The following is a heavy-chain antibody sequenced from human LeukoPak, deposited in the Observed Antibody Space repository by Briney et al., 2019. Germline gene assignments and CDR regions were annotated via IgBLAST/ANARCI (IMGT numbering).Heavy chain of an antibody. CDR1: GFNFANHA. CDR2: IFSGGST. D-gene: IGHD3-22*01. J-gene: IGHJ4*02. CDR3: AGAPTPTDYDSSLDY. V-gene: IGHV3-23*03. Sequence: GGSLRLSCAASGFNFANHAMSWVRQAPGKGLEWVSVIFSGGSTYYGDSVKGRFTISRDSSENALYLQMNSLRAEDTAIYYCAGAPTPTDYDSSLDYWGRGTLVTVSS.